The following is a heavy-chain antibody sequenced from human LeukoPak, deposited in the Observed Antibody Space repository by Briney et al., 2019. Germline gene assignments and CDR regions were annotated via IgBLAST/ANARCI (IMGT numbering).Heavy chain of an antibody. CDR2: IYSGGST. Sequence: GGSLRLSCAASGFTVSSNYMSWVRQAPGKGLEWVSVIYSGGSTYYADSVKGRFTISRDNSKNTLYLQMNSLRAEDTAVYYCARDHAYSNYYYYYMDVWGKGTTVTVSS. D-gene: IGHD4-11*01. CDR3: ARDHAYSNYYYYYMDV. J-gene: IGHJ6*03. V-gene: IGHV3-53*01. CDR1: GFTVSSNY.